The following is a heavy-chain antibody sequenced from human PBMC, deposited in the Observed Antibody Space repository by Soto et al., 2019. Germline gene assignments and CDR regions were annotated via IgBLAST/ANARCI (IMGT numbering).Heavy chain of an antibody. V-gene: IGHV3-15*07. CDR2: IRSKADGGTT. CDR1: GFTFSNAW. CDR3: PIAVGANYYYGMDV. D-gene: IGHD2-2*01. Sequence: EVQLVESGGGLVQPGGSLRLSCAASGFTFSNAWVNWVRQAPGKGLEWVGRIRSKADGGTTEYAAPVKGRFTISRDDSKNTLYLQMNSLKTEDTAVYYCPIAVGANYYYGMDVWGQGTTVTVSS. J-gene: IGHJ6*02.